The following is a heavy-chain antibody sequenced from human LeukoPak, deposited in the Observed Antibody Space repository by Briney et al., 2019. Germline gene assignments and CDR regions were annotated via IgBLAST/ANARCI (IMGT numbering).Heavy chain of an antibody. Sequence: GRSLRPSCAASGFTFSSYAMHWVRQAPGKGLEWVAVISYDGSNKYYADSVKGRFTISRDNSKNTLHLQMNSLRPEDTAVYYCASARGSGNYYSPNDYWGQGTLVTVSS. J-gene: IGHJ4*02. D-gene: IGHD3-10*01. CDR3: ASARGSGNYYSPNDY. CDR2: ISYDGSNK. V-gene: IGHV3-30-3*01. CDR1: GFTFSSYA.